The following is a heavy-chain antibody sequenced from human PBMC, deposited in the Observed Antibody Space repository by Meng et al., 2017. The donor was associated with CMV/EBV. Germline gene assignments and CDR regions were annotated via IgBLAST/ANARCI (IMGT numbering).Heavy chain of an antibody. D-gene: IGHD3-10*01. CDR2: IYYSGST. CDR1: GGSVSSGSYY. J-gene: IGHJ4*02. Sequence: GSLRLSCTVSGGSVSSGSYYWSWIRQPPGKGLKWIGYIYYSGSTNYNPSLKSRVTISVDTSKNQFSLKLSSVTAADTAVYYCAREESAKFNFDYWGQGTLVTVSS. V-gene: IGHV4-61*01. CDR3: AREESAKFNFDY.